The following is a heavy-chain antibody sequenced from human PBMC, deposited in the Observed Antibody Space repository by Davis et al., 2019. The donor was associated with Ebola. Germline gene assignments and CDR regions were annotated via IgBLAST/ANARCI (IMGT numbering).Heavy chain of an antibody. J-gene: IGHJ4*02. Sequence: SLKISCAASGFTFDDYAMHWVRQAPGKGLEWVSGISWNSGSIGYADSVKGRFTISRDNAKNSLYLQMNSLRAEDTAVYYCARDPVAASPVDYWGQGTLVTVSS. CDR1: GFTFDDYA. V-gene: IGHV3-9*01. CDR2: ISWNSGSI. D-gene: IGHD2-15*01. CDR3: ARDPVAASPVDY.